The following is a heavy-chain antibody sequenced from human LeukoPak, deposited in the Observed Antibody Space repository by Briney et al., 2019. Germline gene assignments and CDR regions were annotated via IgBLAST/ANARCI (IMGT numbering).Heavy chain of an antibody. D-gene: IGHD3-3*01. Sequence: GASVKVSCKASGYTFTSYYMHWVRQAPGQGLEWMGIINPSGGSTSYAQKFQGRVTVTRDTSTSTVYMELSSLRSEDTAVYYCARAGYDFWSGYTRLVPEYYFDYWGQGTLVTVSS. CDR1: GYTFTSYY. CDR3: ARAGYDFWSGYTRLVPEYYFDY. J-gene: IGHJ4*02. V-gene: IGHV1-46*01. CDR2: INPSGGST.